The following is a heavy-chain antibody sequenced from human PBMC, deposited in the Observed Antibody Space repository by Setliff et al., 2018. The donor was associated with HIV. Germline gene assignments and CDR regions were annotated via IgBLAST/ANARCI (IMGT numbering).Heavy chain of an antibody. Sequence: LSLTCTVSGYSISSGYYWGWIRQPPGKELEWIGNIYHSGSTYYNPSLKSRVTISVDTSKNQFSLKLTSVTAADTAVYYCARFSTSSGGTFDYWGQGTLVTVSS. D-gene: IGHD6-6*01. CDR2: IYHSGST. V-gene: IGHV4-38-2*02. J-gene: IGHJ4*02. CDR3: ARFSTSSGGTFDY. CDR1: GYSISSGYY.